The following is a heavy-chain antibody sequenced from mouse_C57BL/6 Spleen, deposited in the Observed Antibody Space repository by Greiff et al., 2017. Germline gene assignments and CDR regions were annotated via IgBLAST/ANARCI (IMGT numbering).Heavy chain of an antibody. Sequence: VQLQQSGAELVRPGASVTLSCKASGYTFTDYEMHWVKQTPVHGLEWIGAIDPETGGTAYNQKFKGKAILTADKSSSTAYMELRSLTSEDSAVYYCTGPLWYEGAMDYWGQGTSVTVST. D-gene: IGHD2-1*01. CDR3: TGPLWYEGAMDY. V-gene: IGHV1-15*01. CDR1: GYTFTDYE. J-gene: IGHJ4*01. CDR2: IDPETGGT.